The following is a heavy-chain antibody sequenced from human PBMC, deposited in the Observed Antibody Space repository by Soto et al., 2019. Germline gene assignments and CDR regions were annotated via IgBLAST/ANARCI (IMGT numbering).Heavy chain of an antibody. CDR1: GFTFSSYA. CDR3: AKDRVPMVATFDGFSLSY. D-gene: IGHD5-12*01. V-gene: IGHV3-23*01. J-gene: IGHJ4*02. CDR2: ISGSGGGT. Sequence: PGGSLRLSCAASGFTFSSYAMSWVRQAPGKGLEWVSAISGSGGGTYYADSVKGRFTISRDNSKNTLYLQMNSLRAEDTAVYYCAKDRVPMVATFDGFSLSYWGQGTLVTVSS.